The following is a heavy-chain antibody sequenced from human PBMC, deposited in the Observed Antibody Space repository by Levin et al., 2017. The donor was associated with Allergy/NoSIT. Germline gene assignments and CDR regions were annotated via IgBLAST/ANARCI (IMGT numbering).Heavy chain of an antibody. J-gene: IGHJ6*02. V-gene: IGHV4-59*01. D-gene: IGHD2-15*01. CDR3: ARDRVVASSGTYYYYGMAV. Sequence: KSGGSLRLSCIVSGGSISSYHWSWIRQPPGKGLEWIGYIHYSGSTDYNPSLKSRVTISIDTSKSQFSLTLNSVSAADTAVYYCARDRVVASSGTYYYYGMAVWGRGTTVTVSS. CDR2: IHYSGST. CDR1: GGSISSYH.